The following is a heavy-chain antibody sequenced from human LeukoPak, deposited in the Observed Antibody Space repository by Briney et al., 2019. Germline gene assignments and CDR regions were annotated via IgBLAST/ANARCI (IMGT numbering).Heavy chain of an antibody. CDR3: ARADGSHYGLKDY. J-gene: IGHJ4*02. CDR1: GLTFRNYW. CDR2: ISPDGTSK. D-gene: IGHD1-26*01. Sequence: GGSLRLSCAASGLTFRNYWMHWVRQVPGKGLVWVSRISPDGTSKSYADSVKGRFTISRDNAKNTLSLQMNSLRAEDTALYYCARADGSHYGLKDYWGQGTLVTVSS. V-gene: IGHV3-74*01.